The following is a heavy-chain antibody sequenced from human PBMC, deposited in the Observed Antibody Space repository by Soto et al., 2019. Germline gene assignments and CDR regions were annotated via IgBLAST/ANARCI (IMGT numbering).Heavy chain of an antibody. CDR3: AREFAPGSPNYDY. J-gene: IGHJ4*02. CDR1: GFTFSNYA. CDR2: FTRSGNT. V-gene: IGHV3-23*01. D-gene: IGHD3-10*01. Sequence: GGSLRLSCAASGFTFSNYAMSWVRQAPGKGLEWVSTFTRSGNTYYADSVKGRFTTSRDNSKNTLYLQMDSLRAEDTAVYYCAREFAPGSPNYDYWGLGTLVTVSS.